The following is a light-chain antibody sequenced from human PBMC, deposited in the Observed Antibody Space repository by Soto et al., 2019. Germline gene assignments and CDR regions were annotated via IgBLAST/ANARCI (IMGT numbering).Light chain of an antibody. CDR2: GAS. CDR3: QQYGSSSS. J-gene: IGKJ2*01. Sequence: EIVLTQSPGTLSLSPGERATLSCRASQSVSSSYLAWYQQKPGQAPRLLIYGASSRATGIPDRFSGSGSGTYVTLTISRREPEEFAVDYCQQYGSSSSVGQGTKLEIK. V-gene: IGKV3-20*01. CDR1: QSVSSSY.